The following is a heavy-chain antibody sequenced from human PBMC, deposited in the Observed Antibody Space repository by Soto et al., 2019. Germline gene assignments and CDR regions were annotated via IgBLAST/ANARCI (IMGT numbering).Heavy chain of an antibody. CDR1: GYTYTSYG. Sequence: QVQLVQYGAEVKKPGASVKVSCKASGYTYTSYGISWVRQAPGQGLEWMGRISGYNGNSNYAQNLQGRVTMTTDTSTSTAYMELRSLRSDDTAVYYCAREDIQDIVVAVVAPEGLGYWGQGTLVTVSS. J-gene: IGHJ4*02. D-gene: IGHD2-15*01. CDR3: AREDIQDIVVAVVAPEGLGY. CDR2: ISGYNGNS. V-gene: IGHV1-18*01.